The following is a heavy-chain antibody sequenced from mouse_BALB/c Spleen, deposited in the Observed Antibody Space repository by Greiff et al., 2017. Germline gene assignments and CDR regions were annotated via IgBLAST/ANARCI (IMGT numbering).Heavy chain of an antibody. J-gene: IGHJ2*01. V-gene: IGHV1S56*01. CDR2: IYPGAGST. CDR3: ARTDYFDY. Sequence: QVQLQQSAAELARPGASVKMSCKASGYTFTSYYIHWVKQRPGQGLEWIGWIYPGAGSTKYNEKFKGKTTLTADKSSSTAYMLLSSLTSEDSAIYFCARTDYFDYWGQGTTLTVSS. CDR1: GYTFTSYY.